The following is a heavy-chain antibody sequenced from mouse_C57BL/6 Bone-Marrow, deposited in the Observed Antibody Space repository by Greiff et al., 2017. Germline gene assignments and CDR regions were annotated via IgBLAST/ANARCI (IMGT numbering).Heavy chain of an antibody. CDR2: INPGSGGP. D-gene: IGHD1-1*01. V-gene: IGHV1-54*01. Sequence: VQLQQSGAELVRPGTSVKVSCKASGYAFTNYLIEWVKQRPGQGLEWIGVINPGSGGPNYNEKFKGKATLTADKSSSTSYMQLSSLTSEDSAVYFCAGGYYGSSSYYYAMDYWGQGTSVTVSS. CDR3: AGGYYGSSSYYYAMDY. J-gene: IGHJ4*01. CDR1: GYAFTNYL.